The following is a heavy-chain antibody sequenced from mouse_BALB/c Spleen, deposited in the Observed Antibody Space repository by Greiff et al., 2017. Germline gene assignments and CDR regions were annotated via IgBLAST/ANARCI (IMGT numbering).Heavy chain of an antibody. CDR3: TRDDGYLYFDY. CDR1: GYTFTSYW. Sequence: VQLQQPGAELVRPGASVKLSCKASGYTFTSYWINWVKQRPGQGLEWIGNIYPSDSYTNYNQKFKDKATLTVDKSSSTAYMQLSSPTSEDSAVYYCTRDDGYLYFDYWGQGTTLTVSS. J-gene: IGHJ2*01. V-gene: IGHV1-69*02. D-gene: IGHD2-3*01. CDR2: IYPSDSYT.